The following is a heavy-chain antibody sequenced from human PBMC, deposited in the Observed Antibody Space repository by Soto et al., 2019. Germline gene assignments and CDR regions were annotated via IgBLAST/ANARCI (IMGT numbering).Heavy chain of an antibody. CDR3: ARDAVRYIFNNGPGYDAFDI. CDR1: GFTVSNDY. D-gene: IGHD2-8*01. Sequence: EVQLVDSGGGLVQPGGSLRLSCAASGFTVSNDYIAWVRQAPGKGLEWVLVIYGSGSTYYADSVKGRFTISRDDSKNTVDLQMNSLRAEDTAVYYCARDAVRYIFNNGPGYDAFDIWGQGTMVTVSS. V-gene: IGHV3-66*01. J-gene: IGHJ3*02. CDR2: IYGSGST.